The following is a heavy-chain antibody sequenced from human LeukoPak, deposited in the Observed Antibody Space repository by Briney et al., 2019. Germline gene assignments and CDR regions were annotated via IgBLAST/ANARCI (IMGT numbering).Heavy chain of an antibody. Sequence: VASVKVSCKASGGTFSSYAISWVRQAPGQGLERMGGIIPIFGTANYAQKFQGRVTITTDESTSTAYMELSSLRSEDTAVYYCARGYCGGDCYPRRVVHDAFDIWGQGTMVTVSS. D-gene: IGHD2-21*02. V-gene: IGHV1-69*05. CDR1: GGTFSSYA. CDR3: ARGYCGGDCYPRRVVHDAFDI. J-gene: IGHJ3*02. CDR2: IIPIFGTA.